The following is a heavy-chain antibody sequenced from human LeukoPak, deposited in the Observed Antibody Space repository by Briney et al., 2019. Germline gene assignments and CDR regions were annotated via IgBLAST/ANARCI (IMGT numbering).Heavy chain of an antibody. D-gene: IGHD4-17*01. CDR1: GDSFSSHY. V-gene: IGHV4-59*11. J-gene: IGHJ3*02. CDR3: ARDLVTVTKGFDI. Sequence: SETLSLTCTVSGDSFSSHYWTWIRQPPGKGLEWIGYISYMGSTNYSPSLKSRVTISIDTSKNQFSLKLSSVTAADTAVYYCARDLVTVTKGFDIWGQGTMVSVSS. CDR2: ISYMGST.